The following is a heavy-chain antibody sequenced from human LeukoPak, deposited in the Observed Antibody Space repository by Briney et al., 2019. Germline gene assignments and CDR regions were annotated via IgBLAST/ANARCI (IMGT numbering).Heavy chain of an antibody. J-gene: IGHJ4*02. V-gene: IGHV3-30*18. CDR1: GFTFSSYG. Sequence: GGSLRLSCAASGFTFSSYGMHWVRQAPGKGLEWVAVISYDGSNKYYADSVKGRFTISRDNSKNTLYLQMNSLRAEDTAVYYCAKDLTWGYCSGGSCYTDYWGQGTLVTVSS. CDR2: ISYDGSNK. D-gene: IGHD2-15*01. CDR3: AKDLTWGYCSGGSCYTDY.